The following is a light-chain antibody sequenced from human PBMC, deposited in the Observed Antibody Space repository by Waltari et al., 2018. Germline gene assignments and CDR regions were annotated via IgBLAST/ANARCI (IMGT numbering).Light chain of an antibody. J-gene: IGKJ5*01. Sequence: EIVLTQSPAILSLSPGERATLSRRASQSVSSYLAWYQQKPGQAPRLLIYHASNRATGIPARFSGSGSGTDFTLTISSLEPEDFAVYYCQQRSSWPTFGQGTRLEIK. V-gene: IGKV3-11*01. CDR2: HAS. CDR3: QQRSSWPT. CDR1: QSVSSY.